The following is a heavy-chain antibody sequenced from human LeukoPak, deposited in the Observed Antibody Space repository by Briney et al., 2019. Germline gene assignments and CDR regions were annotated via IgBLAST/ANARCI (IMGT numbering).Heavy chain of an antibody. V-gene: IGHV3-48*01. CDR2: ISSSSTTM. CDR3: ARPLTNNWYPGFDY. Sequence: GGSLRLSCAASGFTFSSYSMNWVRQAPGKGLEWVSYISSSSTTMWYSDSVKGRFTISRDNAKNSLYLHMNSLRAEDTAVYYCARPLTNNWYPGFDYWGQGTLVTVSS. D-gene: IGHD1-1*01. CDR1: GFTFSSYS. J-gene: IGHJ4*02.